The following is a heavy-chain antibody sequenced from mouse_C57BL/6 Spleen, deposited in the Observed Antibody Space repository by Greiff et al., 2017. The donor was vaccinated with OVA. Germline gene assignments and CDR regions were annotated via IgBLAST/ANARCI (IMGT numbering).Heavy chain of an antibody. J-gene: IGHJ4*01. CDR2: IDPSDSET. Sequence: QVQLKQPGAELVRPGSSVKLSCKASGYTFTSYWMHWVKQRPIQGLEWIGNIDPSDSETHYNQKFKDKATLTVDKSSSTAYMQLSSLTSEDSAVYYCARYDYGSSYAMDYWGQGTSVTVSS. CDR3: ARYDYGSSYAMDY. V-gene: IGHV1-52*01. D-gene: IGHD1-1*01. CDR1: GYTFTSYW.